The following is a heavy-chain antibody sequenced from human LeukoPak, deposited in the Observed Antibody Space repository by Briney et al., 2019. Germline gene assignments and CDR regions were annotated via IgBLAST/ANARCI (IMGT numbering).Heavy chain of an antibody. Sequence: ASETLSLTCTVSGGSISSSSYYWSWIRQPPGKGLEWIGYIYYSGSTNYNPSLKSRVTISVDTSKNQFSLKLSSVTAADTAVYYCARSQGADYGEIWFDPWGQGTLVTVSS. CDR2: IYYSGST. V-gene: IGHV4-61*01. CDR3: ARSQGADYGEIWFDP. J-gene: IGHJ5*02. CDR1: GGSISSSSYY. D-gene: IGHD4-17*01.